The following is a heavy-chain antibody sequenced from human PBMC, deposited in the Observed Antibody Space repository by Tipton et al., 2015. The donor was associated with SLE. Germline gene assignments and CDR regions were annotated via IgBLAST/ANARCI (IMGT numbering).Heavy chain of an antibody. CDR2: VFYTGRT. J-gene: IGHJ6*02. CDR3: ARQRLRLLSPLDA. D-gene: IGHD3-10*01. CDR1: GASLTGDY. V-gene: IGHV4-59*08. Sequence: TLSLTCTVSGASLTGDYWSWIRQSPGKGLEWIGYVFYTGRTSYKSSLMSRVTISIDTPYNQFSLNLSAVTAADTGVYYCARQRLRLLSPLDAWGQGATVTVSS.